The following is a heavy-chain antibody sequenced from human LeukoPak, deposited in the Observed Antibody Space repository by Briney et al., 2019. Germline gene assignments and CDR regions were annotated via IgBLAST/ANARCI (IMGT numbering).Heavy chain of an antibody. D-gene: IGHD3-3*01. V-gene: IGHV3-7*01. J-gene: IGHJ4*02. CDR1: GFTFSSYW. Sequence: GGSLRLSCAASGFTFSSYWMSWVRQAPGKGLEWVANIKQDGSEKYYVDSVKGRFTISRDNAKNSLYLQMNSLRAEDTAVYYCARVPVSYDFWSGPKYYFDYWGQGTLVTVSS. CDR3: ARVPVSYDFWSGPKYYFDY. CDR2: IKQDGSEK.